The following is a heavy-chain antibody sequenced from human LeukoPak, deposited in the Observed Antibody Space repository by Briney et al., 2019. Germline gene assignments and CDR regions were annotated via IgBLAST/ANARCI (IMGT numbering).Heavy chain of an antibody. V-gene: IGHV3-21*01. CDR2: ISSTSKYI. Sequence: GGSLRLSCAASGFTFSSYSMHWVRQPPGKGLEWVSSISSTSKYIYYADSVKGRFTISRDNAKNSLFLQMNNLRVDDSAVYYCAREYTAMAYDYWGQGNLVTVSS. J-gene: IGHJ4*02. CDR1: GFTFSSYS. D-gene: IGHD5-18*01. CDR3: AREYTAMAYDY.